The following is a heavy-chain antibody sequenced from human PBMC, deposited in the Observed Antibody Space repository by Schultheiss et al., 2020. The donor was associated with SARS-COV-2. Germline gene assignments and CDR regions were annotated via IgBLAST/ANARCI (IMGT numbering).Heavy chain of an antibody. D-gene: IGHD3-16*01. Sequence: SETLSLTCTVSGGSISSYYWGWIRQPAGKGLEWIGYIYYSGSTNYNPSLKSRVTISVDTSKNQFSLKLSSVTAADTAVYYCARDGGGVEPPLGYWGQGTLVTVSS. CDR1: GGSISSYY. V-gene: IGHV4-59*12. J-gene: IGHJ4*02. CDR2: IYYSGST. CDR3: ARDGGGVEPPLGY.